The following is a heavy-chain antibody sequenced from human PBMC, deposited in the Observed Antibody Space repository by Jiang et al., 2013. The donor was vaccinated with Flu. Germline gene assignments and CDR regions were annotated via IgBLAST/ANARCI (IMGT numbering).Heavy chain of an antibody. V-gene: IGHV4-39*01. CDR2: IYYSGST. CDR3: ARAPFHSGSYLDY. CDR1: GGSISSSSYY. J-gene: IGHJ4*02. Sequence: PGLVKPSETLSLTCTVSGGSISSSSYYWGWIRQPPGKGLEWIGSIYYSGSTYYNPSLKSRVTISVDTSKNQFSLKLSSVTAADTAVYYCARAPFHSGSYLDYWGQGTLVTVSS. D-gene: IGHD1-26*01.